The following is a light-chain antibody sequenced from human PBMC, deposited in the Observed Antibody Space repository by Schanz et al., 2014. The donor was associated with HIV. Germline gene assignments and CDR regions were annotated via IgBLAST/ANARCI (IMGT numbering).Light chain of an antibody. Sequence: QSALTQPPSASGSPGQSVTISCTGTSSDVGGYNYVSWYQQHPGKALKLMIYEVNKRPSGVPDRFSGSKSGNTASLIVSGLQAEDEADYYCQSYDVSLSGKVFGGGTKLTVL. J-gene: IGLJ2*01. V-gene: IGLV2-8*01. CDR1: SSDVGGYNY. CDR3: QSYDVSLSGKV. CDR2: EVN.